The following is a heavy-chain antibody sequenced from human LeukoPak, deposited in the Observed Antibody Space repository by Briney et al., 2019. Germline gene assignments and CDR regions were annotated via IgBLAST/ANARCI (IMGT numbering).Heavy chain of an antibody. D-gene: IGHD3-22*01. CDR3: ARDTRRYYYDSSGYSPY. V-gene: IGHV1-69*05. Sequence: SVKVSCKASGGTFSSYAISWVRQAPGQGLEWMGRIIPIFGTANYAQKFQGRVTMTRDTSISTAYMELSRLRSDDTAVYYCARDTRRYYYDSSGYSPYWGQGTLVSVSS. CDR1: GGTFSSYA. CDR2: IIPIFGTA. J-gene: IGHJ4*02.